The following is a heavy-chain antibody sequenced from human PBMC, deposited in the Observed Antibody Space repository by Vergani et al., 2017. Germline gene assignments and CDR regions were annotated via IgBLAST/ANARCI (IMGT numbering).Heavy chain of an antibody. Sequence: QVHLQESGPGLVKPSETLSLTCTVSNDSVSNTFYYWGWIRQTPGKGLEWIGSIYYSWSTYYNPSLESRVTMSVDASKSQFYLKLRSVTAADTAVYYCTRQWAVVDANNWFDPWGQGTLVTVSS. CDR3: TRQWAVVDANNWFDP. V-gene: IGHV4-39*01. CDR2: IYYSWST. D-gene: IGHD2-15*01. CDR1: NDSVSNTFYY. J-gene: IGHJ5*02.